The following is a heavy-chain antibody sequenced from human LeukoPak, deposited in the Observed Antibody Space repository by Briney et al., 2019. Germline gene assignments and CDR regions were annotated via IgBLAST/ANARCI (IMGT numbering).Heavy chain of an antibody. J-gene: IGHJ4*02. CDR3: ARGAHSDY. CDR1: GGSISSGGYY. Sequence: PSETLSLTCTVSGGSISSGGYYWSWIRQPPGKGLEWIGYIYHSRSTYYNPSLKSRVTISVDRSKNQFSLKLSSVTAADTAVYYCARGAHSDYWGQGTLVTVSS. CDR2: IYHSRST. D-gene: IGHD6-13*01. V-gene: IGHV4-30-2*01.